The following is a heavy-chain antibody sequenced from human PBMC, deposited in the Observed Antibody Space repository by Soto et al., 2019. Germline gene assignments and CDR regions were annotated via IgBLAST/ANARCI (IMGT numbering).Heavy chain of an antibody. CDR2: IYYSGST. D-gene: IGHD5-18*01. CDR3: AREDTAMPFDIKGYYYYYMDV. V-gene: IGHV4-59*08. J-gene: IGHJ6*03. CDR1: GGSISSYY. Sequence: SETLSLTCTVSGGSISSYYWSWIRQPPGKGLEWIGYIYYSGSTNYNPSLKSRVTISVDTSKNQFSLKLSSVTAADTAVYYCAREDTAMPFDIKGYYYYYMDVWGKGTTVTVSS.